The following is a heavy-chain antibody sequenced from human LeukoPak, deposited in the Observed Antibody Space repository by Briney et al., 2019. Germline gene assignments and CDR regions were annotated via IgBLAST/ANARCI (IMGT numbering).Heavy chain of an antibody. CDR3: AREREETYGSGSYTFDH. J-gene: IGHJ4*02. V-gene: IGHV1-18*01. Sequence: ASVKVSCKASGYTFTSYAFSWVRQAPGQGLEWMGWINTNNGNTNYVQRLQGKVTMTTDTSTSTAYMELRSLRSDDTAVYYCAREREETYGSGSYTFDHWGQGTLVTVSS. D-gene: IGHD3-10*01. CDR1: GYTFTSYA. CDR2: INTNNGNT.